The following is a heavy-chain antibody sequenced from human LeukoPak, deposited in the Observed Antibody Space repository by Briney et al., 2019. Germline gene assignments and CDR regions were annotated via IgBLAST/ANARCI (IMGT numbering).Heavy chain of an antibody. CDR2: INPSGGST. CDR3: ARDEYCSSTSCYRSVGWFDP. J-gene: IGHJ5*02. Sequence: GASVKVSCKASGYTFTSYYMHWVRQAPGQGLEWMGIINPSGGSTSYAQKFQGRVTMTRDMSTSTVYTELSSLRSEDTAVYYCARDEYCSSTSCYRSVGWFDPWGQGTLVTVSS. CDR1: GYTFTSYY. V-gene: IGHV1-46*01. D-gene: IGHD2-2*02.